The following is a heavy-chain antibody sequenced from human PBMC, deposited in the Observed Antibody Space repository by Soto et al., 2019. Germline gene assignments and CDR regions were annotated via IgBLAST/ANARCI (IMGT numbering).Heavy chain of an antibody. V-gene: IGHV1-46*01. CDR2: INPAPAST. CDR3: ARGGWAGSRSEGGFYL. J-gene: IGHJ5*02. CDR1: GFTFTSYY. Sequence: QVQLVQSGAEVKKSGAAMKISCKTSGFTFTSYYLHWVRQAPGQGLEWMVLINPAPASTNYAEKFQGKGTMTRDMSWNTGYMQRGRLTSEATGVYYCARGGWAGSRSEGGFYLWGQGTQITVSS. D-gene: IGHD3-3*01.